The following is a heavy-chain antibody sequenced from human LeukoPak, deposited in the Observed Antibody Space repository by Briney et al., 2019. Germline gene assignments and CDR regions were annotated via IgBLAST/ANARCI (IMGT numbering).Heavy chain of an antibody. CDR1: GYTFTNYY. V-gene: IGHV1-46*01. CDR3: ARVGHLSFDY. CDR2: INPSGGST. Sequence: GASVKVSCKASGYTFTNYYIHCGRHAPGQRLEWMGIINPSGGSTSYAQIFQGRVTMTRDTSTSTVYMELSSLRSENTAVYYCARVGHLSFDYWGQGTLVTVSP. J-gene: IGHJ4*02.